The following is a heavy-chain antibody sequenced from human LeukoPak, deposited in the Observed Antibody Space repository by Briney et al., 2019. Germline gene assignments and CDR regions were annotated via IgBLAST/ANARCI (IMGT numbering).Heavy chain of an antibody. D-gene: IGHD2-15*01. CDR1: DYNFATYW. CDR3: ERRRGTGWYSFDY. CDR2: IYPGDSDT. Sequence: GESLKISFDGSDYNFATYWIGWGPQMPGKGLEWRGPIYPGDSDTRYSPSFQGQVTISVDKAISTAYLQWSSLKASDTAIYYCERRRGTGWYSFDYWGQGTLVTVSS. V-gene: IGHV5-51*01. J-gene: IGHJ4*02.